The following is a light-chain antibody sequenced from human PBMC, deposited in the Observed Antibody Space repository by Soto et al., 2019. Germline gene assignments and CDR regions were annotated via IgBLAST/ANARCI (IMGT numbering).Light chain of an antibody. CDR1: SGHSDYA. CDR2: VTSDGSH. Sequence: QLVLTQSPSPSASPGASVKLTCTLSSGHSDYAIAWHQQQPEKGPRYLMKVTSDGSHTKGDGIPDRFSGSSSGADRYLTISSLRSDDEADYYCQAWGTGGVFGGGTKVTVL. J-gene: IGLJ3*02. V-gene: IGLV4-69*01. CDR3: QAWGTGGV.